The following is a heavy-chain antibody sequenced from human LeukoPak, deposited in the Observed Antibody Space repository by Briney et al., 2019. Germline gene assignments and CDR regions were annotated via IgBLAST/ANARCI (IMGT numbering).Heavy chain of an antibody. CDR3: ARGRLELRSRYGSGSRPR. D-gene: IGHD3-10*01. J-gene: IGHJ4*02. CDR2: ISSSGSTI. Sequence: GGSLRVSCAASGFTFSDYYMSWIRQAPGKGLEWVSYISSSGSTIYYADSVKGRFTISRDNAKNSLYLQMNSLRAEDTAVYYCARGRLELRSRYGSGSRPRWGQGTLVTVSS. V-gene: IGHV3-11*01. CDR1: GFTFSDYY.